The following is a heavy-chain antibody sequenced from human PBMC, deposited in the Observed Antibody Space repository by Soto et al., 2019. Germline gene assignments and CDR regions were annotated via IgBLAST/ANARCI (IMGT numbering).Heavy chain of an antibody. V-gene: IGHV3-30*18. J-gene: IGHJ4*02. D-gene: IGHD5-12*01. CDR2: ISYDGSNK. CDR3: AKVGGYSGYRTYFDY. CDR1: GFTFSSYG. Sequence: PGGSLRLSCAASGFTFSSYGMHWVRQAPGKGLEWVAVISYDGSNKYYADSVKGRFTISRDNSKNTLYLQMNSLRAEDTAVYYYAKVGGYSGYRTYFDYWGQGTLVTVSS.